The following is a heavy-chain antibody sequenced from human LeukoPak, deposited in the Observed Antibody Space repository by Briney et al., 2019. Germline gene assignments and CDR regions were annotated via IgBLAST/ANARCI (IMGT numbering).Heavy chain of an antibody. CDR2: IFSGGDT. Sequence: GGSLRLSCAVSGFGVSVYYMTWVRQAPGKGLQWVSVIFSGGDTYYADSVKGRFTISRDNSDNTLYLQMKSLRADDTAVYYCARDLGYCTNGVCHTRFDYWGQGTLVAVSS. V-gene: IGHV3-53*01. CDR1: GFGVSVYY. J-gene: IGHJ4*02. D-gene: IGHD2-8*01. CDR3: ARDLGYCTNGVCHTRFDY.